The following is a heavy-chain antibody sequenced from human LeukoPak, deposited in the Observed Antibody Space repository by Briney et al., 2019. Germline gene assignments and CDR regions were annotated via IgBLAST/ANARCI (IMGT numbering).Heavy chain of an antibody. CDR1: GGTFSSYA. D-gene: IGHD3-22*01. Sequence: SVKVSCKASGGTFSSYAISWVRQAPGQGLEWMGGIIPIFGTANYAQKFQGRVTITADESTSTAYMELSSLRSEDTAVYYCARALGYYDSRIPDYYYYYGMDVWGQGTTVTVSS. CDR2: IIPIFGTA. J-gene: IGHJ6*02. CDR3: ARALGYYDSRIPDYYYYYGMDV. V-gene: IGHV1-69*13.